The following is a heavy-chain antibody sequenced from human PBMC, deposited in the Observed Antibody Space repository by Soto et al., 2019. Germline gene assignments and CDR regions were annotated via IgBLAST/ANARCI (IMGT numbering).Heavy chain of an antibody. CDR2: IKQDGSEK. Sequence: GGSMRVSSAAAGFNFSSYWMSWVRQEPGKGLEWVANIKQDGSEKYYVDSVKGRFTISRDNAKNSLYLQMNSLRAEDTAVYYCAKAPPYYYDSSGYYPAHYFDYWGQGTLVTVSS. CDR3: AKAPPYYYDSSGYYPAHYFDY. CDR1: GFNFSSYW. V-gene: IGHV3-7*03. D-gene: IGHD3-22*01. J-gene: IGHJ4*02.